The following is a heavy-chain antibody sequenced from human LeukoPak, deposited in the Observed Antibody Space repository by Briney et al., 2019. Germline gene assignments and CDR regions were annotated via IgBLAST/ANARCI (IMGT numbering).Heavy chain of an antibody. CDR2: ISYSGST. Sequence: SETLSLTCTVPGGSVSSGDYCWSWIRQPPGKELEWIGYISYSGSTNYNPSLKSRVTISVDTSKNQFSLKLSSVTAADTAVYYCARGRVYSSSWYRPSAQGYYFDYWGQGTLVTVSS. CDR1: GGSVSSGDYC. V-gene: IGHV4-61*08. CDR3: ARGRVYSSSWYRPSAQGYYFDY. J-gene: IGHJ4*02. D-gene: IGHD6-13*01.